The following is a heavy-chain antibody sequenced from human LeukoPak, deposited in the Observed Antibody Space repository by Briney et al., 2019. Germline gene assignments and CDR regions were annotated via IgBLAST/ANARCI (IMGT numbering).Heavy chain of an antibody. V-gene: IGHV4-30-4*01. D-gene: IGHD2-8*02. CDR1: GGSISSGDYY. CDR2: IYYSGST. Sequence: SQTLSLTCTVSGGSISSGDYYWSWNRQPPGKGLEWIGYIYYSGSTYYNPSLKSRVTISVDTSKNQFSLKLSSVTAADTAVYYCAREDIVLGMDVWGQGTTVTVSS. J-gene: IGHJ6*02. CDR3: AREDIVLGMDV.